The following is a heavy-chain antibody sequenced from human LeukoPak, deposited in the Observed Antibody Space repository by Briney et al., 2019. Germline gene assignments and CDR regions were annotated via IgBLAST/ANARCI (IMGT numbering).Heavy chain of an antibody. CDR1: GFTVSSNY. Sequence: GGSLRLSCAASGFTVSSNYMSWVRQAPGKGLEWVSVIYSGGSTYYADSVKGRFTISRDNSKNSLFLQMTSLRAEDTALYYCVYGDFVRTVNYFDYWGQGTLVTVSS. D-gene: IGHD4-17*01. V-gene: IGHV3-66*01. CDR2: IYSGGST. CDR3: VYGDFVRTVNYFDY. J-gene: IGHJ4*02.